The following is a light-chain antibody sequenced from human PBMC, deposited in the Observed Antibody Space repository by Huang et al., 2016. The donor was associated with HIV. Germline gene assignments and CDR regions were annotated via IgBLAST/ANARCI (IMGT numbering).Light chain of an antibody. CDR3: QQGYSNPRT. Sequence: DIQMTPSPSSLSASVGDRVTITCRARQTISNYLHWYQQKPGKAPKLRIPSASSLQSGVPARFSGRGSGTDFTLTISSLQPEDFATYYCQQGYSNPRTFGQGTKV. V-gene: IGKV1-39*01. CDR1: QTISNY. CDR2: SAS. J-gene: IGKJ1*01.